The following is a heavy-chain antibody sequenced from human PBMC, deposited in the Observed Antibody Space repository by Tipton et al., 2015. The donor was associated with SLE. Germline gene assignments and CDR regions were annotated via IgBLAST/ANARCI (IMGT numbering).Heavy chain of an antibody. CDR1: GFTFTSYG. Sequence: QVQLVQSGAEVKKPGASVKVSRKAAGFTFTSYGISWVRQAPGQGLEWMGWISAYNGNTDYAQKLQGRVTMTTDTSTSTAYMELRSLRSEDTAVYYCAIAVAGTLCFDYWRQGALVTVSS. V-gene: IGHV1-18*01. CDR2: ISAYNGNT. CDR3: AIAVAGTLCFDY. J-gene: IGHJ4*02. D-gene: IGHD6-19*01.